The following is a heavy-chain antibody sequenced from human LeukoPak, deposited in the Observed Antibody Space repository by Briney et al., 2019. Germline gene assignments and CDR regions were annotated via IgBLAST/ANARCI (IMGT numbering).Heavy chain of an antibody. J-gene: IGHJ4*02. V-gene: IGHV3-23*01. CDR1: GFTFSSYA. CDR3: ARDNSGSFSFVDY. Sequence: GGSLRLSCAASGFTFSSYAMSWVRQAPGKGLEWVSAISGSGGSTYYADSVKGRFTISRDNSKITLYLQVNSLRAEDTAVYYCARDNSGSFSFVDYWGQGTLVTVSS. CDR2: ISGSGGST. D-gene: IGHD3-10*01.